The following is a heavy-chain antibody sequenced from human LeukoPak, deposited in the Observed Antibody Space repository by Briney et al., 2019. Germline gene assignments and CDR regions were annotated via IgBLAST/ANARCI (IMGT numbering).Heavy chain of an antibody. V-gene: IGHV3-30*04. D-gene: IGHD5-18*01. J-gene: IGHJ4*02. CDR2: ISYGGSNK. Sequence: GGSLRLSCAASGFTFSSYAMHWVRQAPGKGLEWVAVISYGGSNKYYADSVKGRFTISRDNSKNTLYLQMNSLRAEDTAVYYCARATIQLWPPDYWGQGTLVTVSS. CDR1: GFTFSSYA. CDR3: ARATIQLWPPDY.